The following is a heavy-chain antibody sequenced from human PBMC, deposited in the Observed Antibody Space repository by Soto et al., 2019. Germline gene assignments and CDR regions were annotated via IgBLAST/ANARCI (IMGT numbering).Heavy chain of an antibody. CDR1: GFTFSGYS. CDR2: ISGSGGSI. CDR3: AKSTSGYDWFDYYYYGMDV. J-gene: IGHJ6*02. D-gene: IGHD5-12*01. V-gene: IGHV3-23*01. Sequence: PGGSLRLSCAASGFTFSGYSMNWVRQAPGKGLEWVSAISGSGGSIYYADSVKGRFTISRDNPKNTLYLQMNSLRAEDTAVYYCAKSTSGYDWFDYYYYGMDVWGQGTTVTVSS.